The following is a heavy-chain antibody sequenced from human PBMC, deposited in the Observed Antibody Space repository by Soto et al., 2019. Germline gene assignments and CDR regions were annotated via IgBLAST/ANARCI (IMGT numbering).Heavy chain of an antibody. Sequence: QVQLQESGPGLVKPSETLSLTCTVSDGSIGSDYWSWIRQPPGKGLEWLGNIDYIGNTNYNPYLKSRVTMSLDTSKNRFSLKLAYVTTADTAVYYCARMFDNYVNGNWFDPWGQGTLVTVSS. D-gene: IGHD3-10*02. CDR1: DGSIGSDY. CDR2: IDYIGNT. V-gene: IGHV4-59*01. CDR3: ARMFDNYVNGNWFDP. J-gene: IGHJ5*02.